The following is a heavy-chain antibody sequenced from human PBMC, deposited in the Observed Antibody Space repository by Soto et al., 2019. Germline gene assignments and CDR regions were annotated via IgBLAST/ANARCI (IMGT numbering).Heavy chain of an antibody. D-gene: IGHD5-18*01. J-gene: IGHJ6*02. CDR2: IYYSGST. CDR3: ARHSGYSYFGNYGMDV. Sequence: SGTLSLTWTDSGRSISNSSYYWGWIRQPPGKGLEWIGTIYYSGSTYYNPSLKSRVTISVDTSKNQFSLKLSSVTAADTAVYYCARHSGYSYFGNYGMDVWGQGTTVS. V-gene: IGHV4-39*01. CDR1: GRSISNSSYY.